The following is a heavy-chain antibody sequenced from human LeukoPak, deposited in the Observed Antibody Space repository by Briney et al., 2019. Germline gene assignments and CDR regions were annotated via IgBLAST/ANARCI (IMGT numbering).Heavy chain of an antibody. J-gene: IGHJ5*02. CDR3: AKDPSRGSGSYYKSNWFDP. V-gene: IGHV3-23*01. CDR2: ISGSGYST. Sequence: GGSLRLSCAASGFTFSTYAMSWVRQAPGKGLEWVSAISGSGYSTYYADSVKGRFTISRDNSKNTLYLLMNSLRAEDTAIYYCAKDPSRGSGSYYKSNWFDPWGQGTLVTVSS. D-gene: IGHD3-10*01. CDR1: GFTFSTYA.